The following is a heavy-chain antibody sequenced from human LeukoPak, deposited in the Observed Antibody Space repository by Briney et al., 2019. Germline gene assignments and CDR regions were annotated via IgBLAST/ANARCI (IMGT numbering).Heavy chain of an antibody. J-gene: IGHJ4*02. CDR1: GFTFSSYS. V-gene: IGHV3-21*01. CDR3: ARDLIYYDSSGSDY. D-gene: IGHD3-22*01. Sequence: GGSLRLSCAASGFTFSSYSMNWVRQAPGKGLEWVSSITSSSSYIYYADSVKGRFTISRDNAKNSLYLQMHSLRAEDTAVYYCARDLIYYDSSGSDYWGQGTLVTVSS. CDR2: ITSSSSYI.